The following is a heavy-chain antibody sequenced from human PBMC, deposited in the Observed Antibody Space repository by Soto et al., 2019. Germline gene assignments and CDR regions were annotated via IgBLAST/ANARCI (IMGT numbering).Heavy chain of an antibody. CDR2: ISGSGST. Sequence: EVQLLESGGGLVQPGGSLRLSCAASGFTVSSYAMSWVRQAPGKGLEGVSVISGSGSTYYADSVKGRFTIYRESSKNTVYLQMNSLRAEDTAVYYCAKALRFTFTTGYYMDVWGRGTTVTVSS. V-gene: IGHV3-23*01. CDR1: GFTVSSYA. J-gene: IGHJ6*03. CDR3: AKALRFTFTTGYYMDV. D-gene: IGHD3-16*01.